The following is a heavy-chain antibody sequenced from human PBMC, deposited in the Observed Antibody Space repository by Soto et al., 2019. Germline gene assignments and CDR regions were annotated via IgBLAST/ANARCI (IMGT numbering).Heavy chain of an antibody. CDR3: ARKIPGTGGFDY. D-gene: IGHD2-8*02. J-gene: IGHJ4*02. CDR2: MNPNSGNT. Sequence: ASVKVSCKASGYTFTIYDINWVLQATGQGLEWMGWMNPNSGNTGYAQKFQGRVTMTRNTSIRTAYLELSSLRSEDTAVYYCARKIPGTGGFDYWGQGILVTVSS. CDR1: GYTFTIYD. V-gene: IGHV1-8*01.